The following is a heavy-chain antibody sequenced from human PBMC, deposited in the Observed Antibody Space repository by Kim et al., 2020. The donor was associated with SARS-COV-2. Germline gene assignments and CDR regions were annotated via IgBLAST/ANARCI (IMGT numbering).Heavy chain of an antibody. D-gene: IGHD2-15*01. J-gene: IGHJ4*02. CDR3: ARDPSVLLYSFDN. V-gene: IGHV3-30*03. Sequence: YADSWKDRFTISRAVSKSTLFLQVNSLRADEPAVYYCARDPSVLLYSFDNWGQGTLVTVSS.